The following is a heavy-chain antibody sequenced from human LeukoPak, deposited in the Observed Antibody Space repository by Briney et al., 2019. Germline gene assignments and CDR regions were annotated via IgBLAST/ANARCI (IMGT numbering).Heavy chain of an antibody. D-gene: IGHD6-6*01. V-gene: IGHV1-18*01. CDR2: VSTYNGNT. J-gene: IGHJ4*02. CDR1: GYTFTSSG. CDR3: ARDIEYSSSPADY. Sequence: ASVKVSCKASGYTFTSSGICWVRQAPGQGLEWMGWVSTYNGNTNYAQKFQGRVTMTTDTSTSTAYMELRRLRSEDTAVYYCARDIEYSSSPADYWGQGTLVTVSS.